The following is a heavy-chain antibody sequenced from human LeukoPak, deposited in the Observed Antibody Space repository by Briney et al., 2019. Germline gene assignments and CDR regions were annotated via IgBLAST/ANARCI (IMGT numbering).Heavy chain of an antibody. CDR2: IYTSGST. CDR1: GGSMTNYY. J-gene: IGHJ4*02. CDR3: ARVTSNESDYYDSSGPFDY. V-gene: IGHV4-4*07. D-gene: IGHD3-22*01. Sequence: SETLSLTCTVSGGSMTNYYWSWIRQPAGKGLEWIGRIYTSGSTNYNPSLKSRVTISVDTSKNQFSLKLSSVTAADTAVYYCARVTSNESDYYDSSGPFDYWGQGTLVTVSS.